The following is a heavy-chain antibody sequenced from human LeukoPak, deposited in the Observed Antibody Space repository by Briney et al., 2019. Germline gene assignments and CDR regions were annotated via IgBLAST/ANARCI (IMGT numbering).Heavy chain of an antibody. D-gene: IGHD5-24*01. CDR1: GYTFTSYD. CDR3: ARDLAFGEMVTNRGAFDI. J-gene: IGHJ3*02. V-gene: IGHV1-2*02. Sequence: ASVKVSCKASGYTFTSYDINWVRQATGQGLEWMGWINPYSGGTNYAQKFQGRVTVTRDTSISTAYLDMSRLRSDDTAVYFCARDLAFGEMVTNRGAFDIWGQGTMVTVSS. CDR2: INPYSGGT.